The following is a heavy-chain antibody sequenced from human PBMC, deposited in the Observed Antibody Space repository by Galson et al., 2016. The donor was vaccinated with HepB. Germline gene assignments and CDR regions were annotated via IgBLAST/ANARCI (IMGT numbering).Heavy chain of an antibody. D-gene: IGHD3-22*01. CDR3: ARTDSSGYMVGY. J-gene: IGHJ4*02. CDR2: IYKSGTT. V-gene: IGHV4-30-4*08. CDR1: GGSISSGDYY. Sequence: TLSLTCTVSGGSISSGDYYWSWIRQPPGKGLEWIGYIYKSGTTYYNPSLKSRVTISVDTSTNQFSLKLSSVTAADTAVYYCARTDSSGYMVGYWGQGSLITVSS.